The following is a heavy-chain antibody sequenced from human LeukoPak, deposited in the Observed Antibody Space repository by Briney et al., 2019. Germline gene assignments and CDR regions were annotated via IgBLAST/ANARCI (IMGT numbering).Heavy chain of an antibody. Sequence: GGSLRLSCAASGFTFNAYAIHWVRQAAGTGLEGVAFIGKDGNNEHYAASVKRRFTIPTDNSKNTLYLQMNSLQTADTAVYYCAKDRVWRSAYDLRSPFFDYWGRGTLVTVSS. D-gene: IGHD5-12*01. CDR2: IGKDGNNE. CDR1: GFTFNAYA. CDR3: AKDRVWRSAYDLRSPFFDY. V-gene: IGHV3-30*02. J-gene: IGHJ4*02.